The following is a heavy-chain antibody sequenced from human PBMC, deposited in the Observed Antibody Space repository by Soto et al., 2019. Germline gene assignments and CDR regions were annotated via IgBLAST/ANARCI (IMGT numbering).Heavy chain of an antibody. J-gene: IGHJ4*01. CDR2: ISGIGGST. D-gene: IGHD6-19*01. V-gene: IGHV3-23*01. CDR1: GFSFSSYA. Sequence: MRLSCAASGFSFSSYAMSWVRQAPGKGLEWVSAISGIGGSTYYADSVKGLFTISRDNSKNTLYLQMNSLRAEDTAVYYCAKVVAVAVLDYWGHGTLVTVSS. CDR3: AKVVAVAVLDY.